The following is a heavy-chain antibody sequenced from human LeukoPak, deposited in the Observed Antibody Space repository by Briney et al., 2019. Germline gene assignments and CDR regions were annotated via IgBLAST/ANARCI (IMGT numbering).Heavy chain of an antibody. J-gene: IGHJ6*03. D-gene: IGHD3-3*01. CDR1: GGSISSYY. V-gene: IGHV4-4*07. CDR3: ARDHHDFWSGYPYYYMDV. Sequence: PSETLSLTCTVSGGSISSYYWSWIRQPAGKGLEWIGRIYTSGSTNYNPSLKSRVTMSVDTSKNQFSLKLSSVTAADTAVYYCARDHHDFWSGYPYYYMDVWGKGTTVTVSS. CDR2: IYTSGST.